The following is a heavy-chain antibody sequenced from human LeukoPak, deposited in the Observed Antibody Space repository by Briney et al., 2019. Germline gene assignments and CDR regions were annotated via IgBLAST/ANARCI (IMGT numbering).Heavy chain of an antibody. Sequence: ASVKVSCKASGYTFTGHFVHWVRQAPGQGLEWMGWINPNSGGSNYAQNFQGRVTMTRDTPISTAYTELSRLRSEDTAVYYCARAAVVVAASAFDIWGQGTMVTVSS. J-gene: IGHJ3*02. D-gene: IGHD2-15*01. CDR2: INPNSGGS. V-gene: IGHV1-2*02. CDR3: ARAAVVVAASAFDI. CDR1: GYTFTGHF.